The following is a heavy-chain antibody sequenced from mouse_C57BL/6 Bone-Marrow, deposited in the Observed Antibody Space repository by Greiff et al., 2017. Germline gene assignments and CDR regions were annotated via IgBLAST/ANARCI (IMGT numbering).Heavy chain of an antibody. CDR3: IYAMDY. CDR2: LSSGSSTL. V-gene: IGHV5-17*01. CDR1: GFTFSDYG. Sequence: EVKLVESGGGLVKPGGSLKLSCAASGFTFSDYGMHWVRPAPEKALAWVSYLSSGSSTLYYADTVKGRFTSSRDNAKNTLFLQMTSLRSEDTAMYYCIYAMDYWGQGTSVTVSS. J-gene: IGHJ4*01.